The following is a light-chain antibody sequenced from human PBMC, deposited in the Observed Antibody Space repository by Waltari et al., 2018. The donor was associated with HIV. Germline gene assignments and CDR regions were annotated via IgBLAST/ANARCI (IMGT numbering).Light chain of an antibody. CDR1: SSDIGAYNY. Sequence: QSALTQPPSASGSPGQSVTISCTGTSSDIGAYNYVHWYQQHPGKAPKLMIYEVNKRPSGVPDRFSGAKSGNVASLTVSGLQDDDEADFYCSSYAGSDNRVVFGGGTKLTVL. J-gene: IGLJ2*01. CDR2: EVN. V-gene: IGLV2-8*01. CDR3: SSYAGSDNRVV.